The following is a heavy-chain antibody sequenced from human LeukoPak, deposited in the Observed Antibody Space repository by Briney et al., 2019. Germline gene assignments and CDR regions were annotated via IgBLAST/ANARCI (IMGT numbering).Heavy chain of an antibody. V-gene: IGHV4-59*01. J-gene: IGHJ6*03. CDR2: VYYSGST. Sequence: SETLSLTCTVSGVSISSYYWSWIRQSPGKGLEWIGYVYYSGSTNYKSSLKIRVTISVDTSKNQCSLKLSSVTAADTAVYYCARTTEGGYTYGYFYYYYMDVWGKGTTVTISS. D-gene: IGHD5-18*01. CDR3: ARTTEGGYTYGYFYYYYMDV. CDR1: GVSISSYY.